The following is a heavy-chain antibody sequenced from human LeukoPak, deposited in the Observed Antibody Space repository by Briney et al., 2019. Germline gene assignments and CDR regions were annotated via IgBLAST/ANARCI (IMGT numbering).Heavy chain of an antibody. V-gene: IGHV3-7*01. CDR2: IKQDGSDK. J-gene: IGHJ4*02. CDR3: ARRTGSYFDSSGYPDH. CDR1: GFTFSSYW. Sequence: GGSLRLSCAASGFTFSSYWMSWVRQAPGKGLEWVANIKQDGSDKYYVDSVKGRFTISRDNARNSLYLQMNSLRAEDTAVYYCARRTGSYFDSSGYPDHWGQGTLVTVSS. D-gene: IGHD3-22*01.